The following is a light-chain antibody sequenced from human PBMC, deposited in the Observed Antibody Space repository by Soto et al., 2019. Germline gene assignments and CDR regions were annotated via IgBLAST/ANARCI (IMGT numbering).Light chain of an antibody. CDR1: QSVSNNY. CDR2: GAS. V-gene: IGKV3-11*01. J-gene: IGKJ5*01. Sequence: EIVLTQSPGTLSLSPGERAALSCMASQSVSNNYLAWYQQKPGQAPRLLIYGASNRATGIPARFSGSGSGTDFTLTISSLEPEDFAVYYCQQRSNWPIAFGQGTRLEIK. CDR3: QQRSNWPIA.